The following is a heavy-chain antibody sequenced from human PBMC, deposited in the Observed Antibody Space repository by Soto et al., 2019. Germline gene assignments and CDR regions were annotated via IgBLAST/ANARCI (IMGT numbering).Heavy chain of an antibody. CDR2: IYYSGST. D-gene: IGHD4-17*01. Sequence: QVQLQESGPGLVKPSETLSLTCTVSGGSISSYYWSWIRQPPGKGLEWIGYIYYSGSTHYNPSLKSRVTISVDTSKNQFSLKLSSVTAADTAVYYCARARYGDYQADAFDIWGQGTMVNVSS. V-gene: IGHV4-59*08. CDR1: GGSISSYY. J-gene: IGHJ3*02. CDR3: ARARYGDYQADAFDI.